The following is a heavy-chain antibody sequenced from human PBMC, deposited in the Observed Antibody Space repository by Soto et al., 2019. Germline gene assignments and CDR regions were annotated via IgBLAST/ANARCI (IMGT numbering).Heavy chain of an antibody. D-gene: IGHD3-9*01. V-gene: IGHV4-59*01. J-gene: IGHJ6*02. Sequence: SETLSLTCTVSGGSISSYDWSWIRQPPGKGLEWIGYIYYSGSTNYNPSLKSRVTISVDTSKNQFSLKLSSVTAADTAVYYCARGGSPYYDILTGYYWCFKNDGMAVWGQGTTVTVSS. CDR2: IYYSGST. CDR3: ARGGSPYYDILTGYYWCFKNDGMAV. CDR1: GGSISSYD.